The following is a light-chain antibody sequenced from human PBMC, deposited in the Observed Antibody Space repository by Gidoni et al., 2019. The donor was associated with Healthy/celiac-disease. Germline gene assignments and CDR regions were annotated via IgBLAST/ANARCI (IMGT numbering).Light chain of an antibody. Sequence: SFVLTQPPSVAVAPGKTATITCGGTNIESKTVNWYQQKPGQAPVLVVFDDGDRPAGISDRFSGSNSGNTATLTISRVEAGDEADYSCQVWHSSAHVFFGGGTKLXV. J-gene: IGLJ2*01. CDR1: NIESKT. CDR2: DDG. V-gene: IGLV3-21*03. CDR3: QVWHSSAHVF.